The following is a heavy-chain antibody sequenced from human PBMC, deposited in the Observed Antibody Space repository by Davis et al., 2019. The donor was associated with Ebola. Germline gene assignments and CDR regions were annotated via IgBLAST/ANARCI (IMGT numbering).Heavy chain of an antibody. V-gene: IGHV4-30-4*01. D-gene: IGHD2-2*02. J-gene: IGHJ6*03. CDR1: GGSISSGDYY. Sequence: SETLSLTCTVSGGSISSGDYYWSWVRQPPGKGLEWIGYISYSGSTYYNPSLKSRVTISVDTSKNQFSLKLSSVTAADTAVYYCAREGRGYCSGITCYTSKTYYYYYMDVWGKGTTVTVSS. CDR3: AREGRGYCSGITCYTSKTYYYYYMDV. CDR2: ISYSGST.